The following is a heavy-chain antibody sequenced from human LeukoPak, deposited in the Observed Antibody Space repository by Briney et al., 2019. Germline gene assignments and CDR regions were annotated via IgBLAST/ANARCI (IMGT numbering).Heavy chain of an antibody. D-gene: IGHD5-12*01. Sequence: KTSETLSLTCTVSGGSISSYYWSWIRQPPGKGLEWIGYIYYSGSTNYNPSLKSRVTISVDTSKNQFSLKLSSVTAADTAVYYCARGVVVATTYYFDYWGQGTLVTVSS. CDR2: IYYSGST. CDR1: GGSISSYY. CDR3: ARGVVVATTYYFDY. V-gene: IGHV4-59*01. J-gene: IGHJ4*02.